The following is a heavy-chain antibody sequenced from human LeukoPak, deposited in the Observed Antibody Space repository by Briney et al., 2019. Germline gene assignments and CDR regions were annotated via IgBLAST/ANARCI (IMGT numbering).Heavy chain of an antibody. CDR3: ARDRWFGELQPYYGMDV. V-gene: IGHV4-59*01. J-gene: IGHJ6*02. Sequence: SETLSLTCTVSGGSISSYYWSWIRQPPGKGLEWIGYIYYSGSTNYNLSLKSRVTISVDTSKNQFSLKLSSVTAADTAVYYCARDRWFGELQPYYGMDVWGQGTTVTVSS. CDR2: IYYSGST. CDR1: GGSISSYY. D-gene: IGHD3-10*01.